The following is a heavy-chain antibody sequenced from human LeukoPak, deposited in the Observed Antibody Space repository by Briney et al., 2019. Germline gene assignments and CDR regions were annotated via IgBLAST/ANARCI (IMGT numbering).Heavy chain of an antibody. CDR3: AKDKGGYSSSWYRGYYFDY. J-gene: IGHJ4*02. CDR1: GFTFSSYG. V-gene: IGHV3-23*01. D-gene: IGHD6-13*01. CDR2: ISGSGGST. Sequence: GGSLRLSCAASGFTFSSYGMSWVRQAPGKGLEWVSAISGSGGSTYYADSVKGRFTISRDNSKNTLYLQMNSLRAEDTAVYYCAKDKGGYSSSWYRGYYFDYWGQGTLVTVSS.